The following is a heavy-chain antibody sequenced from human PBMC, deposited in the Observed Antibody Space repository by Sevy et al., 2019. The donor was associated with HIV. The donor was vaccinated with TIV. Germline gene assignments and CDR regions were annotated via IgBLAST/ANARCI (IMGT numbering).Heavy chain of an antibody. J-gene: IGHJ6*02. V-gene: IGHV3-21*01. D-gene: IGHD2-8*01. CDR2: ISTSSSYI. CDR3: ARISCTNGVCFQGYYYYATDV. CDR1: GFTFSSYS. Sequence: GGSLRLSCTASGFTFSSYSMNWVRQAPGKGLEWVSSISTSSSYIYYADSVKGRFTISRDNAKNSLYLQMNSLRAEDTAVYYCARISCTNGVCFQGYYYYATDVWGQGTTVTVSS.